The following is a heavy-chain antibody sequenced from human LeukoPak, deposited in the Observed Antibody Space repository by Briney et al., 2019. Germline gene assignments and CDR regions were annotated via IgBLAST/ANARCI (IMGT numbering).Heavy chain of an antibody. V-gene: IGHV3-7*01. CDR2: IKQDGSER. CDR3: ARERGYSSSWYGGLEY. D-gene: IGHD6-13*01. J-gene: IGHJ4*02. CDR1: GFTFSSYW. Sequence: GGSLRLSCAASGFTFSSYWMSWVRQAPGKGLEWVANIKQDGSERYYADSVKGRFSISRDNAKKSLYLQMNSLRAEDSAVYYCARERGYSSSWYGGLEYWGQGTLVTVSS.